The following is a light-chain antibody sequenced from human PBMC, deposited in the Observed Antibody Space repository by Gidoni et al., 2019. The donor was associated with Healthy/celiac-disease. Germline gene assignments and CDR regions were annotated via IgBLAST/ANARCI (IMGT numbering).Light chain of an antibody. CDR3: QQYNNWPPLT. V-gene: IGKV3-15*01. CDR2: GAS. Sequence: DIVLTQSPATLSVSPGASATLSCRASQSVSSNLAWYQQKPGQAPRLLIYGASTRATGSPARLSGSGSGTEFTLTISSLQSEDFAVYYCQQYNNWPPLTFGGGTKVEIK. J-gene: IGKJ4*01. CDR1: QSVSSN.